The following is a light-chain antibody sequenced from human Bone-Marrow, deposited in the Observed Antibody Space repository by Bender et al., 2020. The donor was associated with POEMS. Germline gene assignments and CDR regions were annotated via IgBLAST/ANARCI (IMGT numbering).Light chain of an antibody. V-gene: IGLV3-1*01. CDR3: QAWDSIFGV. J-gene: IGLJ3*02. CDR1: KLGNRY. CDR2: QDF. Sequence: SYDLTQPPSLSVSPGQTATITCSGDKLGNRYSSWYQKKPGQSPLLVVYQDFRRPAGFPERFSGSTPGNTATLTISETQPLDEADYYCQAWDSIFGVFGGGTNLTVL.